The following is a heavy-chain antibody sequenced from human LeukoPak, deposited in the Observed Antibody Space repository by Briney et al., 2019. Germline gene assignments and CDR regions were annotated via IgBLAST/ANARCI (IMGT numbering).Heavy chain of an antibody. CDR2: INHSGST. CDR1: SGSISSYY. CDR3: ARERIMITFGGVIVIGAVDY. V-gene: IGHV4-34*01. J-gene: IGHJ4*02. D-gene: IGHD3-16*02. Sequence: PSETLSLTCTVSSGSISSYYWSWIRQPPGKGLEWIGEINHSGSTNYNPSLKSRVTISVDTSKNQFSLKLSSVTAADTAVYYCARERIMITFGGVIVIGAVDYWGQGTLVTVSS.